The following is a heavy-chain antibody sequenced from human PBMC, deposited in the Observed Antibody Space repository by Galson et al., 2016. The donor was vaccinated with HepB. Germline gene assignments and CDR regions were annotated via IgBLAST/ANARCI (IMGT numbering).Heavy chain of an antibody. CDR3: ARDDDYVWGTYRYTRTVPQYYFDY. CDR1: GFTFSSYA. D-gene: IGHD3-16*02. Sequence: SLRLSCAAAGFTFSSYAMHWVRQAPGKGLEWVAVISFDGSNNFSAASEKGRFNISRDSSKNTLYLQMNSLRAEDTAVYYCARDDDYVWGTYRYTRTVPQYYFDYWGQGTLVTVSS. CDR2: ISFDGSNN. V-gene: IGHV3-30-3*01. J-gene: IGHJ4*02.